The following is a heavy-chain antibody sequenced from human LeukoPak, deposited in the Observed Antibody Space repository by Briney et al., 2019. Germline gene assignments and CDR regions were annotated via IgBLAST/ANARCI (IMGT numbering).Heavy chain of an antibody. Sequence: PGGSLRLSCAASGFTFSTFAMIWVRQPPGKGLVCVSRINGDGSSTYYADSVKGRFTISRDNAKNTLYLQMNNLRAEDTGLYYCVRGMTLFDRSGHYYPHAFDIWGQGTVVTVSS. CDR1: GFTFSTFA. V-gene: IGHV3-74*01. CDR3: VRGMTLFDRSGHYYPHAFDI. D-gene: IGHD3-22*01. CDR2: INGDGSST. J-gene: IGHJ3*02.